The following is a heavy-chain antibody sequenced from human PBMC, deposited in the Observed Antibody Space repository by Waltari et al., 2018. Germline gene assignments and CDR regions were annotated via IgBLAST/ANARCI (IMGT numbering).Heavy chain of an antibody. J-gene: IGHJ4*01. CDR2: IHYDGST. CDR3: ARYGEVPPNYFFDF. Sequence: QVQLHQWGAGLLKPSETLSLTCAVSGESFSGYFWSWIRQPPGKGLEWLGAIHYDGSTNDKPSLKSRVRLSVETTKKHFSLRLTSVTAADTGMYFCARYGEVPPNYFFDFWGQGIRVTVSS. CDR1: GESFSGYF. V-gene: IGHV4-34*01. D-gene: IGHD2-21*01.